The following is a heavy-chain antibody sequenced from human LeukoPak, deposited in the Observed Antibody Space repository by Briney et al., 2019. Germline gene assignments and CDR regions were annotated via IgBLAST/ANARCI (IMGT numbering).Heavy chain of an antibody. Sequence: PSQTLSLTCTVSGGSISSGSYYWSWIRQPAGKGLEWIGHIYTSGSTNYNPSLKSRVTISVDTSENQFSLKLSSVTAADTAVYYCARRDVRELPSHFDYWGQGSLVTVSS. CDR1: GGSISSGSYY. V-gene: IGHV4-61*09. D-gene: IGHD3-10*02. CDR3: ARRDVRELPSHFDY. J-gene: IGHJ4*02. CDR2: IYTSGST.